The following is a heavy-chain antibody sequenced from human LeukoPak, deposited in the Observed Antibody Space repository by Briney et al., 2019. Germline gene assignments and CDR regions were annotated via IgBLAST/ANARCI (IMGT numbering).Heavy chain of an antibody. V-gene: IGHV3-11*01. CDR1: GFTFGDYY. Sequence: PGGSLRLSCAASGFTFGDYYMSWIRQAPGKGLEWVSYISSSGSTIYYADSVKGRFTISRDNAKNSLYLQMNSLRAEDTAVYYCARGDYYDSSGYQGAFDIWGQGTMVTVSS. J-gene: IGHJ3*02. D-gene: IGHD3-22*01. CDR2: ISSSGSTI. CDR3: ARGDYYDSSGYQGAFDI.